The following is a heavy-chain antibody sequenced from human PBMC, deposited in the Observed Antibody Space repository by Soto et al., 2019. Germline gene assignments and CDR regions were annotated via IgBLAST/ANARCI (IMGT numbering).Heavy chain of an antibody. J-gene: IGHJ4*02. V-gene: IGHV2-26*01. Sequence: QVTLKESGPVLVKPTETLTLTCTVSGFSLSNARMGVSWIRQPPGKALEWLAHIFSNDEKSYSTSLKSRLTISKDTAKSQGVLTTTTMDPVDTATYYCAPSTPYGDYAYWGQGTLVTVSS. CDR3: APSTPYGDYAY. D-gene: IGHD4-17*01. CDR2: IFSNDEK. CDR1: GFSLSNARMG.